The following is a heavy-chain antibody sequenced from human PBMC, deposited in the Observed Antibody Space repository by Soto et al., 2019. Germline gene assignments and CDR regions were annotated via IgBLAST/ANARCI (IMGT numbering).Heavy chain of an antibody. CDR3: AKRKGGYGFGDLDV. CDR2: ISSDGSNK. Sequence: GGSLRLSCAASGFTFSSYGMHWVRQAPGKGLEWVAVISSDGSNKYYADSVKGRFTISRDNSKNTLYLQMNSLRAEDTAVYYCAKRKGGYGFGDLDVWGQGTTVTVSS. V-gene: IGHV3-30*18. J-gene: IGHJ6*02. CDR1: GFTFSSYG. D-gene: IGHD5-18*01.